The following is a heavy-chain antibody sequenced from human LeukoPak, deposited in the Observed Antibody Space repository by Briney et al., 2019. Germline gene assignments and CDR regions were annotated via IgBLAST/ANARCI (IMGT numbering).Heavy chain of an antibody. Sequence: GGSLRLSCAASGFTFSNYAMTWVRQAPGKGLEWVSGISGSGDSTNYADSVKGRFTISRDNSRNTLILQMNSLRAEDTAVYYCATALAVAGRVFDYWGQGTLVTVSS. J-gene: IGHJ4*02. D-gene: IGHD6-13*01. CDR1: GFTFSNYA. CDR2: ISGSGDST. CDR3: ATALAVAGRVFDY. V-gene: IGHV3-23*01.